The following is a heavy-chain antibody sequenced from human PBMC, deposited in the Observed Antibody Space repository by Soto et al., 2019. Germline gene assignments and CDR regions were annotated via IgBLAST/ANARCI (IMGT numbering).Heavy chain of an antibody. CDR2: INTNSGGT. Sequence: QVQLVQSGAEVKEPGASVKVSCKASGYTFTGYHIHWVQQAPGQGLEWMGWINTNSGGTNYAQKFQGWVTMTRDTSINTAYVELSRLRSDDTAVYYCARWVGASNWFDPWGQGTLVTVSS. CDR1: GYTFTGYH. CDR3: ARWVGASNWFDP. V-gene: IGHV1-2*04. J-gene: IGHJ5*02. D-gene: IGHD1-26*01.